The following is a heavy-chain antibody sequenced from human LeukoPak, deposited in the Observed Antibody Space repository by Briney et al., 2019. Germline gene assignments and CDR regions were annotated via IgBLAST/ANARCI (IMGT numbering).Heavy chain of an antibody. CDR1: GCTFSHYG. CDR3: AKDAQRGFDYSNSLQN. D-gene: IGHD4-11*01. CDR2: IWSDGSDK. Sequence: GGSLRLSCAASGCTFSHYGMHWVRQTPGAGREWVVVIWSDGSDKYYAKSVKGRFTISRDNCKNSLFLQMNSLRAEDTAVYYCAKDAQRGFDYSNSLQNWGQGILVTVSS. J-gene: IGHJ1*01. V-gene: IGHV3-33*06.